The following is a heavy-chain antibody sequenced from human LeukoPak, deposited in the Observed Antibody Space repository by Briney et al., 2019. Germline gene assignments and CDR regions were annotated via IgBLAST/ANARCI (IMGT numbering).Heavy chain of an antibody. Sequence: PSETLSLTCTVSGGSISSGGYYWSWIRQHPGKGLEWIGYIYYSGSTYYNPSLKSRVTISVDTSKNQFSLKLSSVTAADTAVYYCARGGPTVTTYAFDIWGQGTMVTVSS. J-gene: IGHJ3*02. CDR3: ARGGPTVTTYAFDI. D-gene: IGHD4-17*01. V-gene: IGHV4-31*03. CDR2: IYYSGST. CDR1: GGSISSGGYY.